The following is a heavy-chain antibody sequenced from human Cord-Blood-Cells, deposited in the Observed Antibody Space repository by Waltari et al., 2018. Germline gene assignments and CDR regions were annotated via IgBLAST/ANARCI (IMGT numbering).Heavy chain of an antibody. CDR1: GYSISSGYY. CDR2: IYHRGST. J-gene: IGHJ4*02. Sequence: QVQLQESGPGLVKPSETLSLTCAVSGYSISSGYYWGWIRQPPGKGLEWIGSIYHRGSTDYNPSLKSRVTISVDTSKNQFALKLSSVTAADTAVYYCASDRAGSSWFDYWGQGTLVTVSS. CDR3: ASDRAGSSWFDY. D-gene: IGHD6-13*01. V-gene: IGHV4-38-2*01.